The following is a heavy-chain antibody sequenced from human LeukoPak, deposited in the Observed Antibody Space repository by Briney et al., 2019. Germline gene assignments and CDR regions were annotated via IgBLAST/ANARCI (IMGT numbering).Heavy chain of an antibody. J-gene: IGHJ4*02. Sequence: PGGSLRLSCAASGFTFDDYGMSWVRQAPGKGLEWDSGINWNGGSTGYADSVKGRFTISRDNAKNSLYLQMNSLRAEDTAVYYCAIEQWFGDGVLDYWRPGTLVTVSS. CDR3: AIEQWFGDGVLDY. D-gene: IGHD3-10*01. CDR2: INWNGGST. V-gene: IGHV3-20*04. CDR1: GFTFDDYG.